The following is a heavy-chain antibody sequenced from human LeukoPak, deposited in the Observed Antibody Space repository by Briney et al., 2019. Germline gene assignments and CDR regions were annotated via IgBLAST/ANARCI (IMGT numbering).Heavy chain of an antibody. J-gene: IGHJ4*02. CDR1: GFTFRTSW. V-gene: IGHV3-7*01. Sequence: GGSLRLSCAAYGFTFRTSWMSWVRQAPGKGLEWLTNINGDGSVKNHVDSVKGRFTISRDNAENSLYLQMNSLRAEDTAVHYCARDRAYSTFDYWGQGTLDTVST. CDR2: INGDGSVK. D-gene: IGHD3-16*01. CDR3: ARDRAYSTFDY.